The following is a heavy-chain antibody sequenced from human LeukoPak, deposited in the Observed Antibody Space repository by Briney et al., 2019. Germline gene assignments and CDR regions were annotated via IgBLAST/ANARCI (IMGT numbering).Heavy chain of an antibody. J-gene: IGHJ4*02. V-gene: IGHV3-23*01. CDR3: AKNSAGPPFYDY. Sequence: PGGSLRLSCTASGFTFSSSAMTWVRQAPGKGLDWVSAVSPSSTSTYYADSVKGRVTISRDNSMSPLYLQMKSLRAEDTAVYYCAKNSAGPPFYDYWGQGTLVTVSS. D-gene: IGHD6-13*01. CDR2: VSPSSTST. CDR1: GFTFSSSA.